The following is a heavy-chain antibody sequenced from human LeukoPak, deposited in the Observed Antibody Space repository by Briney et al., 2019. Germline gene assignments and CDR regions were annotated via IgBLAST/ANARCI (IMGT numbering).Heavy chain of an antibody. Sequence: PGGSLRLSCAASGFTFSSNSMNWVRQAPGKGLEWVSSISSSGTYIYYADSVKGRFTISRDNAKNSLYLQMNSLRAEDTAVYYCARVQASGPIVVVTAIDYWGQGALVTVSS. CDR3: ARVQASGPIVVVTAIDY. D-gene: IGHD2-21*02. J-gene: IGHJ4*02. V-gene: IGHV3-21*01. CDR2: ISSSGTYI. CDR1: GFTFSSNS.